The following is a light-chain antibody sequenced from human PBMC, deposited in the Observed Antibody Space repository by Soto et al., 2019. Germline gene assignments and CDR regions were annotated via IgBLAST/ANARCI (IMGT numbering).Light chain of an antibody. Sequence: IVLTQYPGTLSLSPGERATLSCRPSQSVISAYLAWYQQKPGQGPRLLLYDASHRATGIPDRFSGSGSGTDFTLTISRLEPEDFAVYYCPHDGTSWTFGQVTKVEIK. CDR2: DAS. CDR1: QSVISAY. J-gene: IGKJ1*01. V-gene: IGKV3-20*01. CDR3: PHDGTSWT.